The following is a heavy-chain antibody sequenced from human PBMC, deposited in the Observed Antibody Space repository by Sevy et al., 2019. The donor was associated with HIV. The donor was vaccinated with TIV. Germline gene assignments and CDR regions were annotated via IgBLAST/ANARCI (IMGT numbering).Heavy chain of an antibody. D-gene: IGHD2-2*01. CDR2: MNPNSGNT. CDR3: AKILAFCSSTSCYPGYYYYGMDV. J-gene: IGHJ6*02. CDR1: GYTFSSYD. V-gene: IGHV1-8*01. Sequence: ASVKVSCKASGYTFSSYDINWVRQATGQGLEWMGWMNPNSGNTGYAQKFQGRVTMTRNTSISTAYMELNSLSSEDMAVYYCAKILAFCSSTSCYPGYYYYGMDVWGQGTTVTVSS.